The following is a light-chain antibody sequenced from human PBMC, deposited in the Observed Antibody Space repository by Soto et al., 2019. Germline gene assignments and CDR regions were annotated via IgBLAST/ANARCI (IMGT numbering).Light chain of an antibody. CDR3: QQYNNWPRT. J-gene: IGKJ1*01. CDR2: GAS. V-gene: IGKV3-15*01. CDR1: QSVSSN. Sequence: EIVMTQSPATLSVSPGERATLSCSASQSVSSNLAWYQQKPCQAPRLLIYGASTRATGIPARFSGSGSGTEFTLTISSLQSEDFAVYYCQQYNNWPRTFGQGTNVEIK.